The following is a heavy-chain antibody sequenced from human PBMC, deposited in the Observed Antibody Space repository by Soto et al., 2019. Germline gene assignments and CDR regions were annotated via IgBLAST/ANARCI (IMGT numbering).Heavy chain of an antibody. Sequence: QVQLVESGGGVVQPGRSLRLSCAASGFIFSSYAMHWVRQAPGKGLEWVALISDDGSSKYYADSVKGRFTISRDNSKNTLYLQMNSLSAEDTAVYYCTRADLTVTLSVFDPWGQGTVVNVSS. CDR2: ISDDGSSK. D-gene: IGHD4-17*01. V-gene: IGHV3-30*04. J-gene: IGHJ5*02. CDR3: TRADLTVTLSVFDP. CDR1: GFIFSSYA.